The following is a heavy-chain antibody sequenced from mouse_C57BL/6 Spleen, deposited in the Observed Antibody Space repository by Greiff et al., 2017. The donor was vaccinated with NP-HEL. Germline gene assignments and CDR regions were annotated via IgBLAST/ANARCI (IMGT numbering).Heavy chain of an antibody. CDR2: IDPNSGGT. Sequence: VQLQQPGAELVKPGASVKLSCKASGYTFTSYWMHWVKQRPGRGLEWIGRIDPNSGGTKYNEKFKSKATLTVDKPSSTAYMQLSSLTSEDSEVEYCARGWLLSLWYFDVWGTGTTVTVSS. J-gene: IGHJ1*03. CDR1: GYTFTSYW. V-gene: IGHV1-72*01. D-gene: IGHD2-3*01. CDR3: ARGWLLSLWYFDV.